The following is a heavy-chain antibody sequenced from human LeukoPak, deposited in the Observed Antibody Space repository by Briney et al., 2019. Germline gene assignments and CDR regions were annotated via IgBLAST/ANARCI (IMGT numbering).Heavy chain of an antibody. V-gene: IGHV3-30*03. D-gene: IGHD6-19*01. CDR2: ISYDGSNK. CDR1: GFTFSSYG. J-gene: IGHJ4*02. Sequence: PGGSLRLSCAASGFTFSSYGMHWVRQAPGKGLEWVAVISYDGSNKYYADSVKGRFTISRDNSKNTLYLQMNSLRAEDTAVYYCARDGYSSGWYKGYYFDYWGQGTLVTVSS. CDR3: ARDGYSSGWYKGYYFDY.